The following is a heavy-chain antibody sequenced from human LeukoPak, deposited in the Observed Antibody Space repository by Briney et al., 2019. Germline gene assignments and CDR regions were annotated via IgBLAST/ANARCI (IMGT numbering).Heavy chain of an antibody. V-gene: IGHV3-11*01. CDR2: ISSGGSTI. CDR3: AKDLGVYCSTPSCPADY. CDR1: GFTFSDYY. D-gene: IGHD2-2*01. J-gene: IGHJ4*02. Sequence: GSLRLSCAASGFTFSDYYMSWIRQAPGKGLEWVSYISSGGSTIYYADSVKGRFTISRDNAKNSLFLQMNSLRADDTAVYYCAKDLGVYCSTPSCPADYWGQGTLVTVSS.